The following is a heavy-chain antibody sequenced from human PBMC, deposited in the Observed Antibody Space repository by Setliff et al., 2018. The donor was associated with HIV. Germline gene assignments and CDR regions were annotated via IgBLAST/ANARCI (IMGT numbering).Heavy chain of an antibody. D-gene: IGHD3-10*01. CDR2: IYYSRST. J-gene: IGHJ4*02. V-gene: IGHV4-59*08. Sequence: SETLSLTCTVSGGSSSNYYWSWIRQPPGKGLEWIGNIYYSRSTNYNPSLKSRLTISMDTSKNQFSLKLSSVTAADTAVYYCARVRGGSSRGFLDYWGLGTLVTVSS. CDR1: GGSSSNYY. CDR3: ARVRGGSSRGFLDY.